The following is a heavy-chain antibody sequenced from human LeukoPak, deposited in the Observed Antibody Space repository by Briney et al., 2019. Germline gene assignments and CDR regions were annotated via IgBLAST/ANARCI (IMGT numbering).Heavy chain of an antibody. D-gene: IGHD2-2*02. CDR2: TYYRSKWYN. CDR1: GDRVSSNSAA. CDR3: ARDLVGYCSSTSCYTRRTFAY. J-gene: IGHJ4*02. V-gene: IGHV6-1*01. Sequence: SQTLSLTCAISGDRVSSNSAAWNWIWQSPSRGLEWLGRTYYRSKWYNDDAVSVKSRITINPDTSKNQFSLQLNSVTPEDTAVYYCARDLVGYCSSTSCYTRRTFAYWGQGTLVTVSS.